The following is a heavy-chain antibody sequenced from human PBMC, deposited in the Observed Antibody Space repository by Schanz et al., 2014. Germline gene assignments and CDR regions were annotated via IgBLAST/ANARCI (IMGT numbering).Heavy chain of an antibody. J-gene: IGHJ6*02. CDR2: VYFSGTT. Sequence: QLQLQESGPGLVKPSETLSLTCTVSGGSISSGESYWGWIRQSPEEGLQYIGSVYFSGTTAYSPSLKVRFTISVDTSKNQFSLMLTSVTAADTAVYYCARTFYFASGTYHTPNYYYGLDVWGQGTTVTVSS. CDR3: ARTFYFASGTYHTPNYYYGLDV. V-gene: IGHV4-39*01. CDR1: GGSISSGESY. D-gene: IGHD3-10*01.